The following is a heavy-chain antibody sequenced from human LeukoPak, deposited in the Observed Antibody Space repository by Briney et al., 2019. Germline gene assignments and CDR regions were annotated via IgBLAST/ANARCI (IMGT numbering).Heavy chain of an antibody. CDR1: GFIFSTYG. Sequence: PGGSLRLSCATSGFIFSTYGLHWVRQAPGKGLEWVAFMQNDGSTKYFTDSVEGRFTISRDNSKNTLYLQMNSLRAEDTAVYYCARDPEYDSSSNWFDPWGQGTLVTVSS. D-gene: IGHD3-22*01. CDR2: MQNDGSTK. V-gene: IGHV3-30*02. CDR3: ARDPEYDSSSNWFDP. J-gene: IGHJ5*02.